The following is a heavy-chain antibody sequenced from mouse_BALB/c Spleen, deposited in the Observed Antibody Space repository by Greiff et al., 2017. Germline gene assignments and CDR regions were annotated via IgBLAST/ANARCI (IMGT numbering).Heavy chain of an antibody. V-gene: IGHV5-6*01. CDR3: ASFYYGSSYWFAY. D-gene: IGHD1-1*01. Sequence: EVMLVESGGDLVKPGGSLKLSCAASGFTFSSYGMSWVRQTPDKRLEWVATISSGGSYTYYPDSVKGRFTISRDNAKNTLYLQMSSLKSEDTAMYYCASFYYGSSYWFAYWGQGTLVTVSA. CDR1: GFTFSSYG. CDR2: ISSGGSYT. J-gene: IGHJ3*01.